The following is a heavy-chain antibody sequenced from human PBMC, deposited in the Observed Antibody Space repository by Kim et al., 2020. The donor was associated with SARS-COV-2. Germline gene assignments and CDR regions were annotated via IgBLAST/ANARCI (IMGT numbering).Heavy chain of an antibody. Sequence: SETLSLTCTVSGGSISSYYWSWIRQPPGKGLEWIGYIYYSGSTNYNPSLKSRVTISVDTSKNQFSLKLSSVTAADTAVYYCARGGDSSGWKTGIWYFDLWGRGTLVTVSS. J-gene: IGHJ2*01. CDR3: ARGGDSSGWKTGIWYFDL. D-gene: IGHD6-19*01. CDR1: GGSISSYY. V-gene: IGHV4-59*01. CDR2: IYYSGST.